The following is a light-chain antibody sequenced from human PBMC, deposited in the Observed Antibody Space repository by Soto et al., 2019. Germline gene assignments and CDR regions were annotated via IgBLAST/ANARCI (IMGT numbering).Light chain of an antibody. CDR1: QSISTS. V-gene: IGKV1-5*01. CDR2: GAS. J-gene: IGKJ1*01. CDR3: QQYITYST. Sequence: DVQVTQSPSTLSASVGDTVTITCRASQSISTSLAWYQQKPGKAPNLLISGASTLEEGVPSRFRGSGSGTEFTLTITSLQTDDFATYYCQQYITYSTFGQGTMVDI.